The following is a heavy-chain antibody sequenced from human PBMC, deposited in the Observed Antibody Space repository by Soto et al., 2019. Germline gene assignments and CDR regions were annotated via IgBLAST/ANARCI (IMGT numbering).Heavy chain of an antibody. Sequence: ASVKVSCKASGYTFTGYYMHWVRQAPGQGLEWMGWINPNSGGTNYAQKFQGRVTMTRDTSISTAYMELSRLRSDDTAVYYCARATPDTAMVSCFDYWGQGTLVTVSS. V-gene: IGHV1-2*02. D-gene: IGHD5-18*01. CDR3: ARATPDTAMVSCFDY. J-gene: IGHJ4*02. CDR1: GYTFTGYY. CDR2: INPNSGGT.